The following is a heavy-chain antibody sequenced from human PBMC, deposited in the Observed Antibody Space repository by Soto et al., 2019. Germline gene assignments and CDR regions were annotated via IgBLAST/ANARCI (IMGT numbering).Heavy chain of an antibody. J-gene: IGHJ4*02. CDR2: IYYSGST. V-gene: IGHV4-31*03. CDR3: ARGYYYDSSGYYYDY. CDR1: VGSISIGGYY. Sequence: PSETLSLTCTFSVGSISIGGYYWSWIRQHPGKGLEWIGYIYYSGSTYYNPSLKSRVTISVDTSKNQFSLKLSSVTAADTAVYYCARGYYYDSSGYYYDYWGQGTMVTVSS. D-gene: IGHD3-22*01.